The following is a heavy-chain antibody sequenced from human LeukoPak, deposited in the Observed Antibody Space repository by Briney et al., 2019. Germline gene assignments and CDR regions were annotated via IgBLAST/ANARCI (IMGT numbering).Heavy chain of an antibody. CDR3: AKKTSYCGGDCYPYYFDH. D-gene: IGHD2-21*02. Sequence: GGSLRLSCAASGFAFSSYTMGWVRQAPGKGLEWVSAISGSGGSTCYADSVKGRFTISRDNSKNTLYVQMNSLRAEDTAVYYCAKKTSYCGGDCYPYYFDHWGQGTLVTVSS. J-gene: IGHJ4*02. CDR1: GFAFSSYT. V-gene: IGHV3-23*01. CDR2: ISGSGGST.